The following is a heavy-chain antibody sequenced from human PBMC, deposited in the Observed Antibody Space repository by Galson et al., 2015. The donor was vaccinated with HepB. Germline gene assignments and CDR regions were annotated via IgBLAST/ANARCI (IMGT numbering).Heavy chain of an antibody. CDR3: AKDQNCTKSVCYTYFYNGMDV. CDR2: ISGSGIST. CDR1: KSSFSDYA. V-gene: IGHV3-23*01. Sequence: SLRLSCAASKSSFSDYAMSWVRQAPGKGLEWLSFISGSGISTYYANSVKGRFTISRDNSNNMLYLQMNSLRAEDTAVYYCAKDQNCTKSVCYTYFYNGMDVWGQGTTVTVSS. D-gene: IGHD2-8*01. J-gene: IGHJ6*02.